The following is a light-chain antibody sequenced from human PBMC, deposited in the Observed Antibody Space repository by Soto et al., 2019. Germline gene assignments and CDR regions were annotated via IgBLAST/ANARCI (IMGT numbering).Light chain of an antibody. CDR2: DVS. V-gene: IGLV2-11*01. CDR1: SSDVGGYNY. Sequence: QSALTQPRSVSGSPGQSVTISCTVTSSDVGGYNYVSWYQQHPGKAPKLMIYDVSKRPSGVPDRFSGSKSGNTASLTISGLQAEDEADYYCCSYAGSYPYVFGTGTKVTLL. J-gene: IGLJ1*01. CDR3: CSYAGSYPYV.